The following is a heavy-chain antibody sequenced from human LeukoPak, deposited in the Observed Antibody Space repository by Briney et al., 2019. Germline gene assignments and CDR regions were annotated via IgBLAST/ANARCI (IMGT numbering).Heavy chain of an antibody. V-gene: IGHV1-2*02. CDR3: AREGSGWYGNFDY. CDR2: INPDSGGT. D-gene: IGHD6-19*01. J-gene: IGHJ4*02. CDR1: AYTFTGYY. Sequence: VASVKVSCKASAYTFTGYYMHWVRQAPGQGREWMGWINPDSGGTNYAQKFQGRVTMTRDTSISTAYMEVSRLRSGDTAVYYCAREGSGWYGNFDYWGQGTLVTVSS.